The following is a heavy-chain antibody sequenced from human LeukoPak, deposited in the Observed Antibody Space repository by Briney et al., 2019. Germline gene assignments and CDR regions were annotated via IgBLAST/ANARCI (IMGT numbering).Heavy chain of an antibody. V-gene: IGHV3-7*01. CDR3: ARGVPTVEQQHDY. CDR2: IKQDGSEK. Sequence: GGSLRLSCAASGFTFSSYWMSWVRQAPGKGLEWVAHIKQDGSEKYYVDSVKGRFTISRDNAKNSLYLQMNSLRAEDTAVYYCARGVPTVEQQHDYWGQGTLVTVSS. D-gene: IGHD6-13*01. CDR1: GFTFSSYW. J-gene: IGHJ4*02.